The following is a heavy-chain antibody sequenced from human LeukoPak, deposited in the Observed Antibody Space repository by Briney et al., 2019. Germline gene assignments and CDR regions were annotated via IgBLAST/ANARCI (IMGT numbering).Heavy chain of an antibody. CDR2: ISGSGGST. Sequence: GGSLRLSCAASGFTFSSYAMSWVRQAPGKGLEWVSAISGSGGSTYYADSVKGRFTISRDNSKNTLYLQMNSLRAEDTAVYYCAKDLYCGSTSCPWGWFDPWGQGTLVTVSS. D-gene: IGHD2-2*01. V-gene: IGHV3-23*01. CDR3: AKDLYCGSTSCPWGWFDP. J-gene: IGHJ5*02. CDR1: GFTFSSYA.